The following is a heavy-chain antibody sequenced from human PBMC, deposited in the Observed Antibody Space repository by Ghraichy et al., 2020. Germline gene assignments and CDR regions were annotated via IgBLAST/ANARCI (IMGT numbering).Heavy chain of an antibody. CDR2: ISSSSSYI. J-gene: IGHJ6*02. Sequence: GGGMRLSCAASGFTFSSYSMNWVRQAPGKGLEWVSSISSSSSYIYYADSGKGRFTISRDNAKNSLYLQMNSLRAEDTAVYYCARPGGYCGGDCYSRPMSYYYYGMDVWGQGTTVTVTS. D-gene: IGHD2-21*02. CDR3: ARPGGYCGGDCYSRPMSYYYYGMDV. CDR1: GFTFSSYS. V-gene: IGHV3-21*01.